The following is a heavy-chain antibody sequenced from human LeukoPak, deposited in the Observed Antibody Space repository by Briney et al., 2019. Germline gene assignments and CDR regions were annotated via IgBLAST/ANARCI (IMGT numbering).Heavy chain of an antibody. D-gene: IGHD3-3*01. J-gene: IGHJ4*02. CDR2: ISAYNGNT. CDR1: GYTFTSYG. V-gene: IGHV1-18*01. CDR3: ARDYDFWSGYYTTRFPYNDY. Sequence: ASVKVSCKASGYTFTSYGISWVRQAPGQGLEWMGWISAYNGNTNYAQKLQGRVTMTTDTSTSTAYMELRSLRSDDTAVYYCARDYDFWSGYYTTRFPYNDYWGQGTLVTVSS.